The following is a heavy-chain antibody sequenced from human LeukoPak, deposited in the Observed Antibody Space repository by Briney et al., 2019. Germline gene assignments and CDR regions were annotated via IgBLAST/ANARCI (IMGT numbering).Heavy chain of an antibody. V-gene: IGHV1-24*01. CDR1: GYTLTELS. CDR3: ATGCSSTSCYAVRATVSWFDP. Sequence: ASVTVSCKVSGYTLTELSMHWVRQAPGKGLEWMGGFDPEDGETIYAQKFQGRVTMTEDTSTDTAYMELSSLRSEDTAVYYCATGCSSTSCYAVRATVSWFDPWGQGTLVTVSS. CDR2: FDPEDGET. J-gene: IGHJ5*02. D-gene: IGHD2-2*01.